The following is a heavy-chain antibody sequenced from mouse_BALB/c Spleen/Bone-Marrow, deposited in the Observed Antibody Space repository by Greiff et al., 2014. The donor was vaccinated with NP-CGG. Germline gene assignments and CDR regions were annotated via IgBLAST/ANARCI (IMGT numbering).Heavy chain of an antibody. J-gene: IGHJ1*01. V-gene: IGHV1S135*01. CDR1: GYSFTDYN. CDR3: TREHGWYFDV. Sequence: EVQLQQSGPELVKPGASVKVSCKVSGYSFTDYNMYWVKQSHGKSLEWIGYIGPYNGGTTYNQKFKGKATLTADKSSSTAFMHLNSLTSEDSSVYYCTREHGWYFDVWGAGTTVTVSS. CDR2: IGPYNGGT.